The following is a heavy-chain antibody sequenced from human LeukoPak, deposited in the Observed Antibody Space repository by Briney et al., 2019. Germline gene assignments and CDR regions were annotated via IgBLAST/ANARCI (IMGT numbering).Heavy chain of an antibody. CDR3: AKSLPLVRIFEGDY. CDR2: ISGSGGST. V-gene: IGHV3-23*01. J-gene: IGHJ4*02. Sequence: GGSLRLSCAASGFTFSSYAMSWVRQAPGKGLGWVSAISGSGGSTYYADSVKGRFTISRDNSKNTLYLQMNSLRAEDTAVYYCAKSLPLVRIFEGDYWGQGTLVTVSS. CDR1: GFTFSSYA. D-gene: IGHD3-10*01.